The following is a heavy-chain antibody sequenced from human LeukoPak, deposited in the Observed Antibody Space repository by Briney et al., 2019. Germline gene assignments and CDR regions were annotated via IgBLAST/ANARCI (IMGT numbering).Heavy chain of an antibody. CDR2: IYYSGST. J-gene: IGHJ3*02. CDR3: ARVAKQTYYYDSSDAFDI. CDR1: SGSISSSSYY. V-gene: IGHV4-39*07. D-gene: IGHD3-22*01. Sequence: SETLSLTCTVSSGSISSSSYYWGWIRQPPGKGLEWIGSIYYSGSTYYNPSLKSRVTISADTSKNQFSLKLSSVTAADTAVYYCARVAKQTYYYDSSDAFDIWGQGTMVTVSS.